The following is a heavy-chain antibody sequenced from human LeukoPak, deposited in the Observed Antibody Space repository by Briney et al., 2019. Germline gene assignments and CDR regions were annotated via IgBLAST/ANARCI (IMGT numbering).Heavy chain of an antibody. CDR1: GGSFSGYY. D-gene: IGHD6-19*01. CDR2: INHSGST. CDR3: ARVQWLVPGY. Sequence: SETLSLTCAVYGGSFSGYYWSWIRQPPGKGLEWIGKINHSGSTNYNPSLKSRVTISVDTSKNQFSLKLSSVTAADTAVYYCARVQWLVPGYWGQGTLVTVSS. J-gene: IGHJ4*02. V-gene: IGHV4-34*01.